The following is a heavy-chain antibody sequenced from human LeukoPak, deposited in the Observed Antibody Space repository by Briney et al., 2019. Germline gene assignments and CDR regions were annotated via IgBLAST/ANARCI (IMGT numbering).Heavy chain of an antibody. V-gene: IGHV3-30*04. CDR1: GFTFSSYA. D-gene: IGHD1-1*01. J-gene: IGHJ5*02. Sequence: PGGSLRLSCAASGFTFSSYAMHWDRQAPGKGLEWVAVISYDGSNKYYADSVKGRFTISRDNSKNTLYLQMNSLRAEDTAVYYCARVRELEPFSWGQGTLVTVSS. CDR2: ISYDGSNK. CDR3: ARVRELEPFS.